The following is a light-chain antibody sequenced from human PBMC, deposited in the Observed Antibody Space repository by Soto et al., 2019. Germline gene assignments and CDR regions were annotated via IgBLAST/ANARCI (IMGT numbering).Light chain of an antibody. V-gene: IGKV1-5*03. J-gene: IGKJ2*01. CDR1: QSISSW. CDR3: QQYNSYQYT. Sequence: DIQMTQSPSTLSASVGDRVTITCRASQSISSWLAWYQQKPGKAPKLLIYKASSLEGGIPSRFNGSGSETEFTLNISSLQPEDFTTYYCQQYNSYQYTFGQGTKLEIK. CDR2: KAS.